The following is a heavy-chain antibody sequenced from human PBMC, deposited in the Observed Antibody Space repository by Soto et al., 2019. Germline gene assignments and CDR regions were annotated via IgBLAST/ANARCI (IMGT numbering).Heavy chain of an antibody. J-gene: IGHJ5*02. CDR3: ARAPQAHCSSTSCHGNWIDP. D-gene: IGHD2-2*01. Sequence: SETLSLTCTVSGGSISSGGYYWSWIRQHPGKGLEWIGYIYYSGSTYYNPSLKSRVTISVDTSKNQFSLKLSSVTAADTVVYYCARAPQAHCSSTSCHGNWIDPWGQGTLVTVSS. CDR2: IYYSGST. V-gene: IGHV4-31*03. CDR1: GGSISSGGYY.